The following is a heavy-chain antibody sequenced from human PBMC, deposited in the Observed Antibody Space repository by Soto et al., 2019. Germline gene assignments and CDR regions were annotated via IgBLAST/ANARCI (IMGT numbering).Heavy chain of an antibody. CDR2: ISTTSSHI. V-gene: IGHV3-48*03. CDR1: GFTFSNYE. J-gene: IGHJ4*02. CDR3: AVENYDVNGSFLDF. Sequence: EVQLVESGGTLVQPGGSLRLSCAASGFTFSNYEMSWVRQAPGKGLEWVSYISTTSSHIYYADSVKVRFTISRYNANNAQSQHMNSLQVNDTAVDHCAVENYDVNGSFLDFWGQGTLVTVSS. D-gene: IGHD1-7*01.